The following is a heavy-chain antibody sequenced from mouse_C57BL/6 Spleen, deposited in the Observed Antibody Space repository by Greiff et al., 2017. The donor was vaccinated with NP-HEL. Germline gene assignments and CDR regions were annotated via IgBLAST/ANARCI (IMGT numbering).Heavy chain of an antibody. CDR2: IYPGSGST. CDR1: GYTFTSYW. Sequence: QVQLKQPGAELVKPGASVKMSCKASGYTFTSYWITWVKQRPGQGLEWIGDIYPGSGSTNYNEKFKSKATLTVDTSSSTAYMQLSSLTSEDSAVYYCARWPVITTVVDGYFDVWGTGTTVTVSS. CDR3: ARWPVITTVVDGYFDV. J-gene: IGHJ1*03. V-gene: IGHV1-55*01. D-gene: IGHD1-1*01.